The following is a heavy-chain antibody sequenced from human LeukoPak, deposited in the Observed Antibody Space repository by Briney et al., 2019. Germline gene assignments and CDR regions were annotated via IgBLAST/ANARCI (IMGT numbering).Heavy chain of an antibody. V-gene: IGHV5-51*01. J-gene: IGHJ4*02. CDR1: GYSFTSYW. CDR3: ARQLPRPGGTYYFDY. Sequence: GESLKISCKGSGYSFTSYWIGWVRQMPGKGLEWMGIIYPGDSDTRYSPSFQGQVTISADKSISTAYLQWSSLKASDTAMYYCARQLPRPGGTYYFDYWGQGTLVAVSS. CDR2: IYPGDSDT. D-gene: IGHD3-10*01.